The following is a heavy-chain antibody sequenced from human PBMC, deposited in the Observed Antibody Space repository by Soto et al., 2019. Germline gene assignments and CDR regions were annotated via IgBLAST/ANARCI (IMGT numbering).Heavy chain of an antibody. CDR2: INHSGST. D-gene: IGHD6-13*01. Sequence: PSETLSLTCAVYGGSFSGYYWSWIRQPPGKGLEWIGEINHSGSTNYNPSLKSRVTISVDTSKNQFSLKLSSVTAADTAVYYCARGRDSSISFDYWGQGTLVTVSS. J-gene: IGHJ4*02. CDR1: GGSFSGYY. CDR3: ARGRDSSISFDY. V-gene: IGHV4-34*01.